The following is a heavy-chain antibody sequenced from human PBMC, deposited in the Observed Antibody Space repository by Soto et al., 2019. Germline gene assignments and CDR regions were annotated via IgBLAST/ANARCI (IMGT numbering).Heavy chain of an antibody. CDR1: GYTFTSYA. D-gene: IGHD4-4*01. CDR2: INAGNGNT. J-gene: IGHJ4*02. V-gene: IGHV1-3*01. CDR3: ARGPRMTTVTTRIDY. Sequence: ASVKVSCKASGYTFTSYAMHWVRQAPGQRLEWMGWINAGNGNTKYSQKFQGRVTITRDTSASTAYMELSSLRSEDTAVYYCARGPRMTTVTTRIDYWGQGTLVTVSS.